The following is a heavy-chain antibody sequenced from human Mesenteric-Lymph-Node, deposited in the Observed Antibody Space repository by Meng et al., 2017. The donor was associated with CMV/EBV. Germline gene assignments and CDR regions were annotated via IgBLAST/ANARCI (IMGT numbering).Heavy chain of an antibody. CDR3: ARDNVNPEGFDP. CDR1: GYTFTDFY. Sequence: QVQLVQSRAEVGKPGASVMVSCKASGYTFTDFYIHWVRQAPGQGIEWMGRINPNSGVSNSAQNFQGRVTMTRDTSISTAYMELGRLTSDDTAVYYCARDNVNPEGFDPWGQGTLVTV. D-gene: IGHD2/OR15-2a*01. J-gene: IGHJ5*02. CDR2: INPNSGVS. V-gene: IGHV1-2*06.